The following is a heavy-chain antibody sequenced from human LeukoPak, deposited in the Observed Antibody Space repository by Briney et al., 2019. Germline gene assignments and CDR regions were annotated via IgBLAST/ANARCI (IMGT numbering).Heavy chain of an antibody. CDR2: IYSGGST. Sequence: PGGSLRLSCAASGFTVSSNYMSWVRQAPGKGLEWVSAIYSGGSTYYADSVKGRFTISRDNSKNTLYLQMNSLRAEDTAVYYCAIGPLGSRSRGSGGFDYWGQGTLVTVSS. CDR1: GFTVSSNY. CDR3: AIGPLGSRSRGSGGFDY. D-gene: IGHD6-19*01. V-gene: IGHV3-66*01. J-gene: IGHJ4*02.